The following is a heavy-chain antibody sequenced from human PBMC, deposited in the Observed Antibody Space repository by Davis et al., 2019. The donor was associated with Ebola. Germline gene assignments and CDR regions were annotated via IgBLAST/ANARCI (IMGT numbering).Heavy chain of an antibody. CDR3: AKDIVLMVYAIRDYYYGMDV. D-gene: IGHD2-8*01. V-gene: IGHV3-23*01. CDR1: GFTFSSYA. J-gene: IGHJ6*02. CDR2: ISGSGGST. Sequence: PGGSLRLSCAASGFTFSSYAMSWVRQAPGKGLEWVSAISGSGGSTYYADSVKGRFTISRDNSKNTLYLQMNSLRAEDTAVYYCAKDIVLMVYAIRDYYYGMDVWGQGTTVTVSS.